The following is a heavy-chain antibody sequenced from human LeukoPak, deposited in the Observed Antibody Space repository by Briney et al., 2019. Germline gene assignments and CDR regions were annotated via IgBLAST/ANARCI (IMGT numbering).Heavy chain of an antibody. CDR2: INPNTGDT. D-gene: IGHD3-10*01. Sequence: GASVKVSCKASGYTFTGYYMHWVRKTPGQGLECMGWINPNTGDTNYGRKFQGRVTMTRDTSINTAYMELRSLRSDDTAVYYCARSRRVGNGEYPDYWGQGTLVTVSS. CDR3: ARSRRVGNGEYPDY. V-gene: IGHV1-2*02. J-gene: IGHJ4*02. CDR1: GYTFTGYY.